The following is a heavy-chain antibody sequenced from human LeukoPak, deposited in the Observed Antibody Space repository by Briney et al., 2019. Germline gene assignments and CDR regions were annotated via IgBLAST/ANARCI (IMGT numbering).Heavy chain of an antibody. V-gene: IGHV3-23*01. CDR2: ISVSDDST. J-gene: IGHJ4*02. D-gene: IGHD2-2*01. CDR3: ARDRYCVSTNCPYDC. CDR1: GFTSSDYT. Sequence: GGSLRPSCAASGFTSSDYTMNWVRQSPGKGLEWVSGISVSDDSTYYADSVKGRFTISRDKSNNMLHLQMNSLRAEDTAVYYCARDRYCVSTNCPYDCWGQGTPVTVSS.